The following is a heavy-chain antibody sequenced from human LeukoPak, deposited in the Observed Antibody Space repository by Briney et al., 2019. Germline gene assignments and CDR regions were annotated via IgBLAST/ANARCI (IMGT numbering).Heavy chain of an antibody. CDR2: ISAYIGNT. J-gene: IGHJ6*02. V-gene: IGHV1-18*01. CDR1: GYTFTSYG. D-gene: IGHD7-27*01. CDR3: ASGDIPPRSYYYYGMDV. Sequence: ASVKVSCKASGYTFTSYGISWVRQAPGQGLEWMGWISAYIGNTNYAQKLQGRVTMTTDTSTSTAYMELRSLRSDDTAVYYCASGDIPPRSYYYYGMDVWGQGTTVTVSS.